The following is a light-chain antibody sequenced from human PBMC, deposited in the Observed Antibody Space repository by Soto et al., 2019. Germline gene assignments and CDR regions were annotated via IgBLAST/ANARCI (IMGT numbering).Light chain of an antibody. CDR1: QSISSY. J-gene: IGKJ2*01. CDR3: QPSYTTLYT. CDR2: AAS. Sequence: DIQMAQSPSSLSASVGDRVTITCRASQSISSYLNWYQQKPGKAPKLLIYAASSLQSGVPSRFSGSGSRTDFTLTITSLQYEDFATYYCQPSYTTLYTFGQGTKLEIK. V-gene: IGKV1-39*01.